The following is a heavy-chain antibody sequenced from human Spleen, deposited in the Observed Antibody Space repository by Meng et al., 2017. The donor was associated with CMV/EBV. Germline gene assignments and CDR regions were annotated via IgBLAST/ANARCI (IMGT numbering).Heavy chain of an antibody. CDR3: ARAPSSSSDL. Sequence: GSLRLSCTVSGGSVSSSSYYWGWIRQPPGKGLDWIGSIYHTGSTYYNPSLKSRVTISADTSKNQFSLKLSSVTAADTAMYYCARAPSSSSDLWGQGTLVTVSS. J-gene: IGHJ5*02. CDR1: GGSVSSSSYY. CDR2: IYHTGST. V-gene: IGHV4-39*07. D-gene: IGHD6-6*01.